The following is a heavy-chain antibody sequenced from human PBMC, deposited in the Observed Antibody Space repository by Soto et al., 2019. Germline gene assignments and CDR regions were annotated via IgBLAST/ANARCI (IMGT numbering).Heavy chain of an antibody. CDR3: ARGVLRFLEWPDAFDI. CDR1: GGTFSSYA. CDR2: IIPIFGTA. J-gene: IGHJ3*02. D-gene: IGHD3-3*01. Sequence: ASVKVSCKASGGTFSSYAISWVRQAPGQGLEWMGGIIPIFGTANYAQKFQGRVTITADESTSTAYMELSSLRSEDTAVYYCARGVLRFLEWPDAFDIWGQGTMVTVSS. V-gene: IGHV1-69*13.